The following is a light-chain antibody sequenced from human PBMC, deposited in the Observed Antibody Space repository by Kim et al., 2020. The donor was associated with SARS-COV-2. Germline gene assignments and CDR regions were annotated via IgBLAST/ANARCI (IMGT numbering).Light chain of an antibody. J-gene: IGKJ3*01. V-gene: IGKV1-5*03. CDR2: QAS. Sequence: DIQMTQSPSTLSAFVGDRVTMTCRASQSVDGWLAWYQQKPGKAPRLLIYQASKLASGVPSRFSGSGSGTDFTLTVSNLQSDDSAVYYCKQYETYSPFGPGTKVDIK. CDR1: QSVDGW. CDR3: KQYETYSP.